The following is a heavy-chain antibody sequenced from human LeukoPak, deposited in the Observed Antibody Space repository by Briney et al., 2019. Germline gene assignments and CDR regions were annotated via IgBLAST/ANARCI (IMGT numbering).Heavy chain of an antibody. J-gene: IGHJ4*02. CDR2: ISAYNGNT. CDR1: GYAFTNYG. D-gene: IGHD4-23*01. V-gene: IGHV1-18*01. Sequence: ASVKVSCKASGYAFTNYGISWVRQAPGQGLEWMGWISAYNGNTKYAQKLQGRVTMTTDTSTSTAYMELRGLRSDDTAVYYCARDHNGDYGGNSGCWGQGTLVTVSS. CDR3: ARDHNGDYGGNSGC.